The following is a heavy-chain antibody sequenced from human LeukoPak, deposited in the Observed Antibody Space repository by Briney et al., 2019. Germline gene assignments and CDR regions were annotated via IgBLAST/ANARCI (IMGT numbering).Heavy chain of an antibody. CDR2: IKEDGSEE. CDR3: AKNSGWFRFDY. J-gene: IGHJ4*02. V-gene: IGHV3-7*03. D-gene: IGHD6-13*01. Sequence: GGSLRLSCAASGFTFSGSWMDWVRQAPGKGLEWVANIKEDGSEEYYVDSVKGRFTISRDNAKNSLYLQMNSLRAEGTAVYYCAKNSGWFRFDYWGQGTLVTVSS. CDR1: GFTFSGSW.